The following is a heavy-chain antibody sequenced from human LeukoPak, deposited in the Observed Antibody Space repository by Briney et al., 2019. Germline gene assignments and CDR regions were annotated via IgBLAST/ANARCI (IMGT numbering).Heavy chain of an antibody. J-gene: IGHJ3*02. CDR3: AKGPYSSGWWGAFDI. CDR1: GFTVSSNY. Sequence: GGSLRLSCAASGFTVSSNYMSWVRQAPGKGLEWVSAISGSGGSTYYADSVKGRFTISRDNSKNTLYLQMNSLRAEDTAVYYCAKGPYSSGWWGAFDIWGQGTMVTVSS. D-gene: IGHD6-19*01. V-gene: IGHV3-23*01. CDR2: ISGSGGST.